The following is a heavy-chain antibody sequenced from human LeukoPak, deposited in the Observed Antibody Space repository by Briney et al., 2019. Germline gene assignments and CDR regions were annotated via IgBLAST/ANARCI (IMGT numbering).Heavy chain of an antibody. J-gene: IGHJ4*02. D-gene: IGHD3-22*01. CDR3: ASVDYYDSSGYYDGLSFDY. CDR1: GYTFTGYY. Sequence: ASVTVSCKASGYTFTGYYMHWVRQAPGPGLEWMGWINPTSGGTNYAQKFQGRVTMTRETSISTAYMELSTLRPDDTGVYYCASVDYYDSSGYYDGLSFDYWGQGTLVTVSS. V-gene: IGHV1-2*02. CDR2: INPTSGGT.